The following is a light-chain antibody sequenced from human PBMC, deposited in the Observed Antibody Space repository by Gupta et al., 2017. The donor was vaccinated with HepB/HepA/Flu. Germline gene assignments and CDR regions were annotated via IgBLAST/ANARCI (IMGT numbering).Light chain of an antibody. V-gene: IGLV2-14*03. J-gene: IGLJ3*02. CDR2: SVI. CDR1: RSDVGIY. CDR3: SSYTSSETWV. Sequence: QSALTQPASVSGSPGQSITMSCTGIRSDVGIYVSLYHQYTGKSPNLIIYSVINRPAGVANRFSGSKSGNTASVTISGRQAEDEADYYCSSYTSSETWVFGGGTKLTVL.